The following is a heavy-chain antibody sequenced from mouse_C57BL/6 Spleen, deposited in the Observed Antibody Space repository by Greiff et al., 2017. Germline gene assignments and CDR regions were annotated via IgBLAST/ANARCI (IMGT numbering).Heavy chain of an antibody. Sequence: VQLKESGPGMVKPSQSLSLTCTVTGYSITSGYDWHWIRHFPGNKLEWMGYISYSGSTNYNPSLKSRISITHDTSKNHFFLKLNSVTTEDTATYYCAREGSGYVDYWGQGTTLTVSS. CDR1: GYSITSGYD. CDR3: AREGSGYVDY. V-gene: IGHV3-1*01. CDR2: ISYSGST. J-gene: IGHJ2*01. D-gene: IGHD3-2*02.